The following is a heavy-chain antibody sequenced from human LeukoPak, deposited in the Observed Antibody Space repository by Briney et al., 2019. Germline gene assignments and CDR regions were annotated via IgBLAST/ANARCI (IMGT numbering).Heavy chain of an antibody. Sequence: GGSLRLSCAASGFTFSSYGMHWVRQAPGKGLEWAAVISYDGSNKYYADSVKGRFTISRDNSKNTLYLQMNSLRAEDTAVYYCARDHADPYYFDYWGQGTLVTVSS. CDR3: ARDHADPYYFDY. V-gene: IGHV3-30*03. CDR2: ISYDGSNK. J-gene: IGHJ4*02. CDR1: GFTFSSYG.